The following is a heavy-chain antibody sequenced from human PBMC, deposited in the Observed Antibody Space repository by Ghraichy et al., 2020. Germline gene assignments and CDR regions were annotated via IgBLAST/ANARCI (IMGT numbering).Heavy chain of an antibody. D-gene: IGHD6-19*01. J-gene: IGHJ4*02. CDR2: IWTDGTNK. V-gene: IGHV3-30*02. CDR3: AKSDSSAPDGGF. Sequence: GGSLRLSCAASGFTFRTYGMHWVRQAPGKGLEWVAFIWTDGTNKYYADSVKGRFTISRDNSKNTLYLQMNSLRVEDTAVYYCAKSDSSAPDGGFWGQGTLVTVSS. CDR1: GFTFRTYG.